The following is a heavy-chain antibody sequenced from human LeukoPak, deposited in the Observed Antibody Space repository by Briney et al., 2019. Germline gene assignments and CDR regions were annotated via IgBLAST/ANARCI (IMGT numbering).Heavy chain of an antibody. CDR3: AKAYSGSRGYYFDY. J-gene: IGHJ4*02. Sequence: PGGSLRLSCAASGFTFSSYSMNWVRQAPGKGLEWVSSISSSSSYIYYADSVKGRFTISRDNSKNTLYLQMNSLRAEDTAVYYCAKAYSGSRGYYFDYWGQGTLVTVSS. V-gene: IGHV3-21*04. CDR1: GFTFSSYS. D-gene: IGHD1-26*01. CDR2: ISSSSSYI.